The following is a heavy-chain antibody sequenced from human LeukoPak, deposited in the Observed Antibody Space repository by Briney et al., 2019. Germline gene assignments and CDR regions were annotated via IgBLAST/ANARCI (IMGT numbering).Heavy chain of an antibody. J-gene: IGHJ4*02. CDR3: AGQTTVRMVPYYFDY. V-gene: IGHV4-39*01. D-gene: IGHD3-10*01. Sequence: SETLSLTCTVSGGSISSSSYYWGWIRQPPGKGLEWIGSIYYSGSTYYNPSLKSRVTISVDTSKNQFSLKLSSVTAADTAVYYCAGQTTVRMVPYYFDYWGQGTLVTVSS. CDR2: IYYSGST. CDR1: GGSISSSSYY.